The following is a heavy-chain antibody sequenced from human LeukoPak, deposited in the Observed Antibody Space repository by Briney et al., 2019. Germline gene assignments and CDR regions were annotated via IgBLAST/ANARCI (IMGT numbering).Heavy chain of an antibody. Sequence: GGSLRLSCAASGFTFSSYSMTWVRQAPGKGLEWVSSITGSCSYIHYADSVRGRFTISRDNAKESLFLEMNSLRAEDTAVYYCARITSRTIPVSGPGYWGQGTLVTVSS. CDR3: ARITSRTIPVSGPGY. CDR2: ITGSCSYI. D-gene: IGHD6-19*01. CDR1: GFTFSSYS. J-gene: IGHJ4*02. V-gene: IGHV3-21*01.